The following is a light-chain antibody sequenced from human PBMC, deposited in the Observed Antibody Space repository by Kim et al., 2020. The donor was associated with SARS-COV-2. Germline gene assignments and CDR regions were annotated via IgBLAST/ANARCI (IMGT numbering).Light chain of an antibody. CDR3: MQVRQTSG. CDR1: QSLLHSDGYNY. Sequence: DIVMTQSPLSLPVTPGEPASISCRSSQSLLHSDGYNYLDWYLQKPGQSPQLLIYLGSNRASGVPDRFSGSGSGTDFTLQISRVEDEDVGVYYCMQVRQTSGFGGGTKVDIK. V-gene: IGKV2-28*01. CDR2: LGS. J-gene: IGKJ4*01.